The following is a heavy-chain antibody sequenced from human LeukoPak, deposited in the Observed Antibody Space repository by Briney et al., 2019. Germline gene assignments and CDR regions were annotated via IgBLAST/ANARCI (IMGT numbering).Heavy chain of an antibody. CDR3: AKASERWVLLRYFYGMDV. CDR2: ISYDGSTV. J-gene: IGHJ6*02. V-gene: IGHV3-30*18. Sequence: GRSLRLSCAASGFTFNNYGIHWVRRAPGKGLEWLAAISYDGSTVYYADSVKGRFTISRDNPKNTLYLQMNSLRTEDTAVYYCAKASERWVLLRYFYGMDVWGQGTTVTVSS. CDR1: GFTFNNYG. D-gene: IGHD2-15*01.